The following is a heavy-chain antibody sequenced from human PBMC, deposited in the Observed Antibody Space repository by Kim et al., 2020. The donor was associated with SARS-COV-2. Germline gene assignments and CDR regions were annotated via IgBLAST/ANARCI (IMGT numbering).Heavy chain of an antibody. V-gene: IGHV1-3*01. CDR2: INAGNGNT. J-gene: IGHJ4*02. D-gene: IGHD3-10*01. Sequence: ASVKVSCKASGYTFTSYAIHWVRQAPGQRLEWMGWINAGNGNTKYSQKFQGRVTITRDTSANIAYMELSSLRSEDTAIYYCARKFSNSGSYFDYWGQGTLVTVPS. CDR1: GYTFTSYA. CDR3: ARKFSNSGSYFDY.